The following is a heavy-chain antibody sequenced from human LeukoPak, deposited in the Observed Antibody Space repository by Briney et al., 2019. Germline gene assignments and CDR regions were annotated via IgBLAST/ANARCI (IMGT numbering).Heavy chain of an antibody. J-gene: IGHJ4*02. CDR2: ITSSSSYI. Sequence: GGSLSLSCAASGFTFSSYSMHWVRQAPGKGLEWVSSITSSSSYIYYADSLKGRFTISRDNARNSLYLQMNSLRDEDTAVYYCARGAARRGDFDYWGQGSLVTVSS. CDR3: ARGAARRGDFDY. V-gene: IGHV3-21*01. CDR1: GFTFSSYS. D-gene: IGHD6-6*01.